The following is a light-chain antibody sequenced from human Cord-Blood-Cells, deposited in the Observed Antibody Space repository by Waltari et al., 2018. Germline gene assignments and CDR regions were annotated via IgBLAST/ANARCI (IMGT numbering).Light chain of an antibody. Sequence: DIQMTQSPSSLSASVGDSVTITCHASQDINNYLNWYQQKPGKAPKLLIYDASNLETGVPSRFSGSGSGTDFTFTISSLQPEDIATYYCQQYDNLPLTFGGGTKVEIK. CDR1: QDINNY. J-gene: IGKJ4*01. V-gene: IGKV1-33*01. CDR3: QQYDNLPLT. CDR2: DAS.